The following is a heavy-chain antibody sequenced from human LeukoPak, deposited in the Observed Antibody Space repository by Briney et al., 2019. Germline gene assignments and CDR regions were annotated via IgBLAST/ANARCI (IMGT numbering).Heavy chain of an antibody. CDR2: IIPIFGTA. V-gene: IGHV1-69*13. D-gene: IGHD4-11*01. CDR1: GGTFSSYA. Sequence: SVKVSCKASGGTFSSYAISWVRQAPGQGLEWMGGIIPIFGTASYAQKFQGRVTITADESTSTAYMELSSLRSEDTAVYYCARDSVNSNWDYYYYYYMDVWGKGTTVTVSS. J-gene: IGHJ6*03. CDR3: ARDSVNSNWDYYYYYYMDV.